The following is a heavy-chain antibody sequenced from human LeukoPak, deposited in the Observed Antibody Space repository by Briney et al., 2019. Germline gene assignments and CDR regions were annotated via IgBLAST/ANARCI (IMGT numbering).Heavy chain of an antibody. D-gene: IGHD6-6*01. J-gene: IGHJ4*02. Sequence: PGGSLRLSCAASGFTFSSYAMSWVRQAPGKGLEWVSAISGSGGSTYYADSVKGRSTISRDNSKNTLYLQMNSLRAEDTAVYYCAKGDLYSSSSGLHYWGQGTLVTVSS. V-gene: IGHV3-23*01. CDR1: GFTFSSYA. CDR2: ISGSGGST. CDR3: AKGDLYSSSSGLHY.